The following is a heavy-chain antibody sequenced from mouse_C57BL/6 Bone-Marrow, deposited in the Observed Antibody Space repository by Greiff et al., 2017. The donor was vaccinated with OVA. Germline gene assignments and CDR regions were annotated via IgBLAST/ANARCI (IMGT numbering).Heavy chain of an antibody. CDR2: IHPNSGST. Sequence: QVQLQQPGAELVKPGASVKLSCKASGYTFTSYWMRWVKQRPGQGLEWIGMIHPNSGSTNYNEKFKSKATLTVDKSSSTAYMQLSSLTSEDSAVYYCASFYDYGSSYTFWYFDVWGTGTTVTVSS. J-gene: IGHJ1*03. D-gene: IGHD1-1*01. CDR3: ASFYDYGSSYTFWYFDV. V-gene: IGHV1-64*01. CDR1: GYTFTSYW.